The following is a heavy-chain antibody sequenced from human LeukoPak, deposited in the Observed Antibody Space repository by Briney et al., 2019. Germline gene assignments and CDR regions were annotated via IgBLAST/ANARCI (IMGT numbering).Heavy chain of an antibody. CDR1: GGTFSSYA. J-gene: IGHJ4*02. D-gene: IGHD5-18*01. Sequence: SVHVSCKASGGTFSSYAISWVRQAPGQGLEWMGRIIPILGIANYAQKFQGRVTITADKSTSTAYMELSSLRSEDTAVYYCARDTAMDSDYWGQGTLVTVSS. CDR3: ARDTAMDSDY. CDR2: IIPILGIA. V-gene: IGHV1-69*04.